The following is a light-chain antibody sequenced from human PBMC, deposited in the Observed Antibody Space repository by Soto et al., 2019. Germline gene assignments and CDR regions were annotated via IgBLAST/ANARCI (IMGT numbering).Light chain of an antibody. V-gene: IGKV1-39*01. CDR1: QSIATY. CDR3: QQSYSTPRT. J-gene: IGKJ2*01. Sequence: DIQMTQSPSSLSASVGDRVTITCRASQSIATYLNWYQQKPGKAPKLLIYSASSLLSGVPSRFSGSGSGADFTLTISSLQPDDFATYYCQQSYSTPRTFGQGTKLEIK. CDR2: SAS.